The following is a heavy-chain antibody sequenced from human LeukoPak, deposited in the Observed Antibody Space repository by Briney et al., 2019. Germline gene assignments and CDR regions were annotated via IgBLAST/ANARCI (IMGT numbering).Heavy chain of an antibody. J-gene: IGHJ4*02. CDR3: AKEGDYVWGSCFDY. D-gene: IGHD3-16*01. CDR2: ISGSGGST. V-gene: IGHV3-23*01. Sequence: GGTLRLSCAASGFTFSSYGMSWVRQAPGKGLEWVSAISGSGGSTYYADSVKGRFTISRDNSKNTLYLQMNSLRAEDTAVYYCAKEGDYVWGSCFDYWGQGTLVTVSS. CDR1: GFTFSSYG.